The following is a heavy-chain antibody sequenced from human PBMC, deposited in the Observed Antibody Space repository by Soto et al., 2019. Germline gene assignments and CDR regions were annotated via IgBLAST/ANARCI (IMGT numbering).Heavy chain of an antibody. D-gene: IGHD2-2*02. CDR1: GGTFSSYS. V-gene: IGHV1-69*04. CDR2: IMPFFGIA. CDR3: ARDADIGDIGLVPAAINAMDV. J-gene: IGHJ6*02. Sequence: QVQLVQSGAEVKKPGSSVKVSCKASGGTFSSYSFTWVRQAPGQGLEWMGRIMPFFGIASYAQKFQGRVKIPADKSTSTDYMELSSLRSEDTAVYYCARDADIGDIGLVPAAINAMDVWGRGTTVTVSS.